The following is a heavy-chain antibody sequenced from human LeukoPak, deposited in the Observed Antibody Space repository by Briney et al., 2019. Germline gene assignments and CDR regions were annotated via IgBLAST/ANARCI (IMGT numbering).Heavy chain of an antibody. CDR1: GFTFSDYY. CDR3: ARGRGYSYGIPHYYYYMDV. CDR2: ISSSGSTI. J-gene: IGHJ6*03. Sequence: GGSLRLSCAASGFTFSDYYMSWIRQAPGKGLEWVSYISSSGSTIYYADSVKGRFTISRDNAKNSLYLQMNSLRADDTAVYYCARGRGYSYGIPHYYYYMDVWGKGTTVTVSS. D-gene: IGHD5-18*01. V-gene: IGHV3-11*04.